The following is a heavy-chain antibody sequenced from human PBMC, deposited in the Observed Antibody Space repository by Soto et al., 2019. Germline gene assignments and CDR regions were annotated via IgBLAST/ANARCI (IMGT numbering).Heavy chain of an antibody. V-gene: IGHV4-31*03. CDR1: GGSISSGGYY. J-gene: IGHJ4*02. CDR3: ARETYYYDSSGYKNDFDY. CDR2: IHYSGST. D-gene: IGHD3-22*01. Sequence: QVQLQESGPGLVKPSQTLSLTCTVSGGSISSGGYYWSWIRHHPGKGLEWIGYIHYSGSTYYNPSLKSRVTISVDTSKNQFSLKLCSVTAADTAVYYYARETYYYDSSGYKNDFDYWGQGTLVTVSS.